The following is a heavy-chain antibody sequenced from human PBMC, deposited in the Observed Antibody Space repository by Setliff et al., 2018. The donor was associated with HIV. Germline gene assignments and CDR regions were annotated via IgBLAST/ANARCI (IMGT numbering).Heavy chain of an antibody. J-gene: IGHJ4*02. D-gene: IGHD3-10*01. CDR3: ARGGGYGSGSSY. V-gene: IGHV4-31*03. Sequence: PSETLSLTCNVSGGSISSGGYYWNWIRQHPGKGLECIGYIYYSGSAYYNPSLKSRLTISVDTSKNQFPRKLSSVTAADTAVYYCARGGGYGSGSSYWGQGTLVTVSS. CDR1: GGSISSGGYY. CDR2: IYYSGSA.